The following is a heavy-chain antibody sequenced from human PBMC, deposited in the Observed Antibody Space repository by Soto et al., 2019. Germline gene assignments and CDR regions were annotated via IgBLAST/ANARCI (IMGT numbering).Heavy chain of an antibody. CDR3: SRGSFGYYGP. CDR1: GFRFSENA. J-gene: IGHJ5*02. D-gene: IGHD2-2*03. V-gene: IGHV3-49*04. CDR2: IRNTPYGGTT. Sequence: PGGSLKLSCNGFGFRFSENAMTWVRQAPGKGLEWVGFIRNTPYGGTTDYAASVRGRFTISRDDSESIAYLQMNSLKTEDSGVYYCSRGSFGYYGPWGPGTLVTVSS.